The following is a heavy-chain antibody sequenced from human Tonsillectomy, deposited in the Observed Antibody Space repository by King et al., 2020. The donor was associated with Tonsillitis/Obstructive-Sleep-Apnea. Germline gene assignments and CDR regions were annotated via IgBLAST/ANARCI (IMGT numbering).Heavy chain of an antibody. D-gene: IGHD2-2*01. CDR3: ARERCSSTSCYRYFEY. J-gene: IGHJ4*02. V-gene: IGHV3-11*05. Sequence: VQLVESGGGLVKPGGSLRLSCAASGFTFSDYYMSWIRQAPGKGLEWVSVISSSSTYTNYADSVKGRFTISRDNAKNSVYLQMNSLRAEDTAVYYCARERCSSTSCYRYFEYWGQGTLVTVSS. CDR1: GFTFSDYY. CDR2: ISSSSTYT.